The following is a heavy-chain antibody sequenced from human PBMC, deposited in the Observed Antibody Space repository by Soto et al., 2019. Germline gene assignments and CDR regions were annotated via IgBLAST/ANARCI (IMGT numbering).Heavy chain of an antibody. D-gene: IGHD2-15*01. CDR3: ARIFVVVDY. CDR1: GGSISSSSYY. CDR2: IYYSGST. J-gene: IGHJ4*02. Sequence: SETLSLTCTVSGGSISSSSYYWGWIRQPPGKGLEWIGSIYYSGSTYYNPSLKSRVTISVDTSKNQFSLKLSSVTAADTAVYYCARIFVVVDYWGQGTLVTVSS. V-gene: IGHV4-39*01.